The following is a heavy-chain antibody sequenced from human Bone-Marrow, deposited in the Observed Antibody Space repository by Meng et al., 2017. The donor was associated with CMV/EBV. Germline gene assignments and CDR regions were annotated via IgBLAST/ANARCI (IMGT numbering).Heavy chain of an antibody. Sequence: GGSLRLSCAASGFTFSSYWMSWVRQAPGKGLEWVAVISYDGSNKYYADSVKGRFTISRDNSKNTLYLQMNSLRAEDTAVYYCAKGRYGMDVWGQGTTVTVSS. CDR1: GFTFSSYW. V-gene: IGHV3-30*18. CDR2: ISYDGSNK. J-gene: IGHJ6*02. CDR3: AKGRYGMDV.